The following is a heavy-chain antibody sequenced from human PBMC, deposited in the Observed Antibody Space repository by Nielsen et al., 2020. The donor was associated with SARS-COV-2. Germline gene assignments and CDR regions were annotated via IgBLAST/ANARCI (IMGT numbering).Heavy chain of an antibody. J-gene: IGHJ4*02. Sequence: SVKVSCKASGDTLSSHGLFWVRQAPGQGLEWMGRIIPILGVPRYAQKFQGRVTISADKSTSTAYMELSSLTSEDTAVYYCARGDMAREGDADYWGQGTLVTVSS. CDR2: IIPILGVP. V-gene: IGHV1-69*04. CDR3: ARGDMAREGDADY. D-gene: IGHD5-24*01. CDR1: GDTLSSHG.